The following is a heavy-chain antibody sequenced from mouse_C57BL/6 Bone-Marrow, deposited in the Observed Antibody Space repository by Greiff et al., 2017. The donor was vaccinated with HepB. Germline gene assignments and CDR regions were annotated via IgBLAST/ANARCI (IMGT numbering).Heavy chain of an antibody. D-gene: IGHD2-4*01. CDR2: IWGVGST. V-gene: IGHV2-6*01. J-gene: IGHJ3*01. CDR1: GFSLTSYG. CDR3: ASIYYDYAWFAY. Sequence: LMAPSQSLSITCPVSGFSLTSYGVDWVRQSPGKGLEWLGVIWGVGSTNYNSALKSRLSISKDNSKSQVFLKMNSLQTDDTAMYYCASIYYDYAWFAYWGQGTLVTVSA.